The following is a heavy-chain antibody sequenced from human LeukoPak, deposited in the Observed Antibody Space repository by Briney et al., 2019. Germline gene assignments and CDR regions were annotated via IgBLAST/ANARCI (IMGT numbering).Heavy chain of an antibody. CDR3: ASCSSGWAYYFDY. J-gene: IGHJ4*02. V-gene: IGHV4-38-2*02. CDR2: IYHSGST. CDR1: GYSISSGYY. D-gene: IGHD6-19*01. Sequence: NASQTLSLTCTVSGYSISSGYYWGWIRQPPGKGLEWIGSIYHSGSTYYNPSLKSRVTTSVDTSKNHFSLKLNSVTAADTAVYYCASCSSGWAYYFDYWGQGTLVTVSS.